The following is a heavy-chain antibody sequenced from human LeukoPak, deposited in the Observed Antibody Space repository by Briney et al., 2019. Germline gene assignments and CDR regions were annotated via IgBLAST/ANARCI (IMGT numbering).Heavy chain of an antibody. CDR3: AKGSSLWSPFDY. Sequence: GGSLRLSCAASGFTFSSYVINWVRQAPGKGLEWVSGFSGSDGSTYYADSVKGRFTISRDNSKNTVYLQMNSLRAEDTAVYYCAKGSSLWSPFDYWGQGTLVTVSS. CDR1: GFTFSSYV. J-gene: IGHJ4*02. D-gene: IGHD3-16*01. V-gene: IGHV3-23*01. CDR2: FSGSDGST.